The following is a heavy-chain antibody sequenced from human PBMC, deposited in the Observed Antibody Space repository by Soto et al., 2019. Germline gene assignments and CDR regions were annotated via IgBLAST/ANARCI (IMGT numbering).Heavy chain of an antibody. V-gene: IGHV4-34*01. Sequence: PSETLSLTCAVYGGSFSGYYWSWIRQPPGKGLEWIGEINHSGSTNYNPSLKSRVTISVDTSKNQFSLKLSSVTAADTAVYYCARGIHPPNIVVVVVAKTNWFDPWGQGTLVTVSS. CDR1: GGSFSGYY. CDR3: ARGIHPPNIVVVVVAKTNWFDP. D-gene: IGHD2-15*01. J-gene: IGHJ5*02. CDR2: INHSGST.